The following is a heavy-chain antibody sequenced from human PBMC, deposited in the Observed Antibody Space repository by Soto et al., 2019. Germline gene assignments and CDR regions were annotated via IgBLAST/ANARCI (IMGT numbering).Heavy chain of an antibody. D-gene: IGHD3-16*01. V-gene: IGHV4-34*01. CDR3: ARGGGWFDP. CDR1: GGSFSGYY. CDR2: INHSGST. J-gene: IGHJ5*02. Sequence: SETLSLTCAVYGGSFSGYYWSWIRQPPGKGLEWIGEINHSGSTNYNPSLKSRVTISVDTSKNQFSLKLSAVTAADTAVYYCARGGGWFDPWGQGTLVTVSS.